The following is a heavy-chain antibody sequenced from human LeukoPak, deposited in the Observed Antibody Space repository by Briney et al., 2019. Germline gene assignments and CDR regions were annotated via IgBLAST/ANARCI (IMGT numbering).Heavy chain of an antibody. CDR3: AREARGMATNAHDTFDI. CDR2: IYHSGST. D-gene: IGHD5-24*01. CDR1: GGSITSGDYH. V-gene: IGHV4-31*03. J-gene: IGHJ3*02. Sequence: SQTLSLTCTVSGGSITSGDYHWSWIRQYPGKGLEWIGYIYHSGSTYYNPSPKSRLTISVDTSKNQFSLKLNSLTAADTAVYYCAREARGMATNAHDTFDIWGQGTMVTVSS.